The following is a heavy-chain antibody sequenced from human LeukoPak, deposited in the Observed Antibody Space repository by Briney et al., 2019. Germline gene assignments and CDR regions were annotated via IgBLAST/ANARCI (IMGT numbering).Heavy chain of an antibody. D-gene: IGHD6-19*01. CDR2: IYSGGST. J-gene: IGHJ4*02. Sequence: GGSLRLSCAASGFTVSSNYMSWVRQAPGRGLEWVSVIYSGGSTYYADSVKGRFTISRDNSKNTLYLQMNSLRVEDTAVYYCTGGGSIAVAGYWGQGTLVTVSS. CDR1: GFTVSSNY. V-gene: IGHV3-53*01. CDR3: TGGGSIAVAGY.